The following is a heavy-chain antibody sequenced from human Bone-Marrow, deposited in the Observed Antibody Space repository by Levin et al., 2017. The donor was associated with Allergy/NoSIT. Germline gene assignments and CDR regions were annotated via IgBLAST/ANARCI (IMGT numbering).Heavy chain of an antibody. Sequence: ASVRVSCKASGYTFTGYYMHWVRQAPGQGLEWMGRINPNSGGTNYAQKFQGRVTMTRDTSISTAYMELSRLRSDDTAVYYCARVGYCSSTSCYTGKSGFDPWGQGTLVTVSS. CDR1: GYTFTGYY. CDR2: INPNSGGT. J-gene: IGHJ5*02. CDR3: ARVGYCSSTSCYTGKSGFDP. V-gene: IGHV1-2*06. D-gene: IGHD2-2*02.